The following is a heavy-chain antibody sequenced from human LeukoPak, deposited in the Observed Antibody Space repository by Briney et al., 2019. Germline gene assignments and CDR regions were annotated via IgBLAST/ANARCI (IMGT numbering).Heavy chain of an antibody. CDR2: ISSSGSTI. CDR3: AELGITMIGGV. CDR1: GFIFSSYS. V-gene: IGHV3-48*04. Sequence: GGSLRLSCAASGFIFSSYSVNWVRQAPGKGLEWVSYISSSGSTIYYADSVKGRSTISRDNAKNSLYLQMNSLRAEDTAVYYCAELGITMIGGVWGKGTTVTISS. D-gene: IGHD3-10*02. J-gene: IGHJ6*04.